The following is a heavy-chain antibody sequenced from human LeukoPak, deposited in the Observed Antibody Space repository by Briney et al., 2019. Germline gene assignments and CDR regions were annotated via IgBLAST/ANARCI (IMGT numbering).Heavy chain of an antibody. CDR1: GFTFSSYE. CDR2: ISSSGSTI. J-gene: IGHJ4*02. CDR3: ARVAMVVTGGMDY. D-gene: IGHD4-23*01. V-gene: IGHV3-48*03. Sequence: GGSLRLSCAASGFTFSSYEMNWVRQAPGKGLEWVSYISSSGSTIYYAASVKGRFTISRDNATNSLYLQMNSLRAEDTAVYYCARVAMVVTGGMDYWGQGTLVTVSS.